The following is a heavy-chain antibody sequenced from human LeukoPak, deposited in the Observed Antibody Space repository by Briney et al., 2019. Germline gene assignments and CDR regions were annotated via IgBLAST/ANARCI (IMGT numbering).Heavy chain of an antibody. D-gene: IGHD6-19*01. CDR3: ARVRSYSSGWYHFTGDYYYYYMDV. CDR2: IYYRGST. Sequence: SDTLSLPCTLSGDSISSYYWSWIPQPPGKGLEGFGYIYYRGSTNYNRSRKRRVTISQRPCKNQFSLKLTSVTAADTAVYYCARVRSYSSGWYHFTGDYYYYYMDVWGKGTTVTVSS. J-gene: IGHJ6*03. CDR1: GDSISSYY. V-gene: IGHV4-59*13.